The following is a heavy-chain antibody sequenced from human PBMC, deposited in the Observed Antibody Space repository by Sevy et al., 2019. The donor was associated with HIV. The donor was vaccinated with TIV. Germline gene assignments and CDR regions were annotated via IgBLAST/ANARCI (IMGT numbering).Heavy chain of an antibody. V-gene: IGHV3-23*01. Sequence: GGSLRLSCTASGFTFSNSAMTWVRLAPEKGLEWVSGIRATGDTTSYAGSVKGRFTISRDNAKNTVSLQMNSLRVEDTAMYYCLKDFGGAAWGQGTLVTVSS. J-gene: IGHJ5*02. CDR3: LKDFGGAA. CDR2: IRATGDTT. D-gene: IGHD2-15*01. CDR1: GFTFSNSA.